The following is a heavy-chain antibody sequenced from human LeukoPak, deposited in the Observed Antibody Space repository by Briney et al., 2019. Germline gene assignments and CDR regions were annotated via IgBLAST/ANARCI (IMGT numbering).Heavy chain of an antibody. Sequence: GGSLRLSCAASGFTFSSYGMHWVRQAPGKGLEWVAFIRYDGSNKYYADSVKGRFTISRDNAKNSLYLQMNSLRAEDTALYYCARGQGYSYGLAYYYYMDVWGKGTTVTVSS. V-gene: IGHV3-30*02. J-gene: IGHJ6*03. CDR3: ARGQGYSYGLAYYYYMDV. CDR1: GFTFSSYG. D-gene: IGHD5-18*01. CDR2: IRYDGSNK.